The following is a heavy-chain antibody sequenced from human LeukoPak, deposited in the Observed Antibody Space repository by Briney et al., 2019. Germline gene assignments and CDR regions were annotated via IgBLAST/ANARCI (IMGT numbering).Heavy chain of an antibody. CDR2: IYYSGST. CDR3: ARSYYLLIFQFDS. J-gene: IGHJ4*02. V-gene: IGHV4-39*07. Sequence: SETLSLTCTVSGGSISSSTDYWGWIRHPPGKGLEWIGSIYYSGSTYYNPSLTSRVTISGDTSKNQFSLKLSSVTAADTAVYYCARSYYLLIFQFDSWGQGALVTVSS. CDR1: GGSISSSTDY. D-gene: IGHD2/OR15-2a*01.